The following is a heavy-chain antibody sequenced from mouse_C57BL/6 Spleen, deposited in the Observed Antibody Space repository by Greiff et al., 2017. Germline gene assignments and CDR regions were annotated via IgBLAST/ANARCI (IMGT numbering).Heavy chain of an antibody. CDR2: IYPGDGDT. J-gene: IGHJ2*01. V-gene: IGHV1-82*01. Sequence: QVQLQQSGPELVKPGASVKISCKASGYAFSSSWMNWVKQRPGKGLEWIGRIYPGDGDTNYNGKFKGKATLTADKSSSTAYMQLSSLTSEDSAVYFCTRNEADYWGQGTTLTVSS. CDR1: GYAFSSSW. CDR3: TRNEADY.